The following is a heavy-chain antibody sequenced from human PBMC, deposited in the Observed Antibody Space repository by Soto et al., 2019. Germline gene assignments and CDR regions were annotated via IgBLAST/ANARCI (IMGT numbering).Heavy chain of an antibody. J-gene: IGHJ2*01. CDR3: ATAMALNPYWYFDL. CDR2: FDPEDGET. CDR1: GYTLTELS. V-gene: IGHV1-24*01. Sequence: QVQLVQSGAEVKKPGASVKVSCKVSGYTLTELSMHWVRQAPGKGLEWMGGFDPEDGETIYAQKVQGRGTMTEDTSTDTAYMELSSLRSEDAAVYYWATAMALNPYWYFDLWGRGTLVTVSS.